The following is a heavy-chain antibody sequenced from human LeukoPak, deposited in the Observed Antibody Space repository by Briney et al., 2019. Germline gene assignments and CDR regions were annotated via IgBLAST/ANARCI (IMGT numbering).Heavy chain of an antibody. CDR2: IYYSGST. CDR1: GGSISSYY. CDR3: ATYTAMVFDL. Sequence: PSETLSLTCTVSGGSISSYYWSWIRQPPGKGLEWIGYIYYSGSTNYNPSLKSRVTISVDTSKKQFSLKLSSVTAADTAVYFCATYTAMVFDLWGQGILVTVSS. D-gene: IGHD5-18*01. J-gene: IGHJ4*02. V-gene: IGHV4-59*08.